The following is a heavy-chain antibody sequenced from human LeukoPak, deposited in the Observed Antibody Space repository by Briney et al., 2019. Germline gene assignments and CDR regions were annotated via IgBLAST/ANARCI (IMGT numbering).Heavy chain of an antibody. V-gene: IGHV3-21*01. CDR3: AKAPRSIAARSSHLDY. CDR2: ISSSSSYI. Sequence: GGSLRLSCAASGFTFNSYSMNWVRQAPGKGLEWVSSISSSSSYIYYADSVKGRFTISRDNAKNSLYLQMNSLRAEDTAVYYCAKAPRSIAARSSHLDYWGQGTLVTVSS. CDR1: GFTFNSYS. D-gene: IGHD6-6*01. J-gene: IGHJ4*02.